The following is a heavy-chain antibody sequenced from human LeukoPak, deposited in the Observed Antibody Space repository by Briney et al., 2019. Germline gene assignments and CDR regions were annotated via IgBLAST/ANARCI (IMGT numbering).Heavy chain of an antibody. CDR2: ISSSSSTI. D-gene: IGHD2-2*01. CDR1: GFTFSSYS. J-gene: IGHJ6*03. V-gene: IGHV3-48*01. Sequence: PGRSLRLSCAAFGFTFSSYSMNWVRQAPGKGLEWVSYISSSSSTIYYADSVKGRFTISRDNAKNSLYLQMNSLRAEDTAVYYCAREDIVVVPAAEIPIDYYYYMDVWGKGTTVTVSS. CDR3: AREDIVVVPAAEIPIDYYYYMDV.